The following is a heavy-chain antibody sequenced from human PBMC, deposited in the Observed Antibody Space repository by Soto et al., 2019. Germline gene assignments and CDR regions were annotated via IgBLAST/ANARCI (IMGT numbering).Heavy chain of an antibody. Sequence: GGSLRLSCAASGFTFSSYSMNWVRQAPGKGLEWVSSISSSSSYIYYADSVKGRFTISRDNAKNSLYLQMNSLRAEDTAVYYCSSSDILTGYYTGTGDYWGQGTLVTVSS. CDR1: GFTFSSYS. V-gene: IGHV3-21*01. J-gene: IGHJ4*02. D-gene: IGHD3-9*01. CDR3: SSSDILTGYYTGTGDY. CDR2: ISSSSSYI.